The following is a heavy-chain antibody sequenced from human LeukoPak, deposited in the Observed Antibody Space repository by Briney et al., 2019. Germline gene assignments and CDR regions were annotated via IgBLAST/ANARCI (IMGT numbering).Heavy chain of an antibody. D-gene: IGHD6-13*01. J-gene: IGHJ4*02. CDR2: ISYDGSNE. CDR3: VRSSAAAKYYFDY. V-gene: IGHV3-30-3*01. CDR1: GFIFSRHT. Sequence: AGGSLRLSCAASGFIFSRHTMHWVRQAPGKGLQCVALISYDGSNEYFADSVKGRFTISRDNSRNTLSLQVNSLRLEDTAVYYCVRSSAAAKYYFDYWGQGTLVTVSS.